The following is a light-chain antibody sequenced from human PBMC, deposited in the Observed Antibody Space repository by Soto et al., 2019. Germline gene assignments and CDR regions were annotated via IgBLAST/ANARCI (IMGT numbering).Light chain of an antibody. V-gene: IGKV3-11*01. Sequence: EIVLTQSPATLSLSPGERATLSCRASQSVGTYLAWYQHNPGQAPRILIYDASNRATGIPARFSGSGSGTDFTLTISSPEPEDFAVYYCQQRYNWPNTFGQGTKLETK. CDR1: QSVGTY. CDR3: QQRYNWPNT. CDR2: DAS. J-gene: IGKJ2*01.